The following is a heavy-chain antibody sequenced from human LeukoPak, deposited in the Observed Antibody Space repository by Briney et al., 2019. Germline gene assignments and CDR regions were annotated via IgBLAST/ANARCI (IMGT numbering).Heavy chain of an antibody. D-gene: IGHD2-2*01. Sequence: PGRSLRLSCAASGFTFDDYAMHWVRQAPGKGLEWVSGISWNSGSIGYADSVKGRFTISRDNAKNSLYLQMNSLRAEDTAVYYCARHPEPGYCSSTSCHESYFDYWGQGALVTVSS. J-gene: IGHJ4*02. CDR1: GFTFDDYA. CDR3: ARHPEPGYCSSTSCHESYFDY. V-gene: IGHV3-9*01. CDR2: ISWNSGSI.